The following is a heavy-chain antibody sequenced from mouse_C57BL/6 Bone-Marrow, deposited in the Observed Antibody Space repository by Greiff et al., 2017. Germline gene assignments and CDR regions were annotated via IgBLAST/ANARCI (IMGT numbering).Heavy chain of an antibody. Sequence: VQLVESGPGLVQPSQSLSITCTVSGFSLTSYGVHWVRQSPGKGLEWLGVIWNGGSTDYNAAFISRLGLSKDNSKSQVFFKMNSLQADDTAIYYCARKGRFAYWGQGTLVTVSA. CDR1: GFSLTSYG. CDR2: IWNGGST. V-gene: IGHV2-2*01. J-gene: IGHJ3*01. CDR3: ARKGRFAY. D-gene: IGHD3-3*01.